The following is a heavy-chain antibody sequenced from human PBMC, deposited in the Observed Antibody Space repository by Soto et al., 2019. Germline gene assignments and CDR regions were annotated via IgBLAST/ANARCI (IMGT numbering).Heavy chain of an antibody. CDR3: ARARGRNHYYYGMDV. Sequence: EVQLVESGGGLIQPGGSLRLSCAASGFTVSSNYMSWVRQAPGKGLEWVSVIYSGGSTYYADSVKGRFTISSDNSKNTVYLQRNSLRADDTAVYYCARARGRNHYYYGMDVWGHGTTVTVSS. CDR1: GFTVSSNY. V-gene: IGHV3-53*01. CDR2: IYSGGST. D-gene: IGHD3-16*01. J-gene: IGHJ6*02.